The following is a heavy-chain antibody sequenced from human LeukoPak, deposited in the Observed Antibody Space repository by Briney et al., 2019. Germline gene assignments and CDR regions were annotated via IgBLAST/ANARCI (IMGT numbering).Heavy chain of an antibody. Sequence: PGGSLRLSCAASGFTFSGYGMHWVRQAPGKGLEWVTFIRYDGSNTYYADSVKGRFTISRDNSKNTLYLQMNSLRADDTALYYCARARYCSGGSCQNFDYWGQGTLVTVSS. CDR3: ARARYCSGGSCQNFDY. J-gene: IGHJ4*02. V-gene: IGHV3-30*02. CDR2: IRYDGSNT. D-gene: IGHD2-15*01. CDR1: GFTFSGYG.